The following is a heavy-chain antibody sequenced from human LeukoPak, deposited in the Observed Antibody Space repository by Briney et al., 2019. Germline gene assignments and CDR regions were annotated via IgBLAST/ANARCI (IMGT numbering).Heavy chain of an antibody. J-gene: IGHJ4*02. CDR3: AKDLFPLGIAVGYFDY. Sequence: PGGSLRLSCAASGFTFSSYGMHWVRQAPGKGLERVAFIRYDGSNKYYADSVKGRFTISRDNSKNTLYLQMNSLRAEDTAVYYCAKDLFPLGIAVGYFDYWGQGALVTVSS. V-gene: IGHV3-30*02. D-gene: IGHD6-19*01. CDR2: IRYDGSNK. CDR1: GFTFSSYG.